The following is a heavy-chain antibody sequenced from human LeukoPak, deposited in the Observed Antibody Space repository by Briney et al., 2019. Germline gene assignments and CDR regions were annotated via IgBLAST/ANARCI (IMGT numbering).Heavy chain of an antibody. CDR1: GYTFTGYY. CDR2: INPNSGGT. Sequence: EASVKVSCKASGYTFTGYYMHWVRQAPGQGLEWMGWINPNSGGTNYAQKFQGRVTMTRDTSISTAYMELSRLRSDDTAEYYCARMDYDILTGLGAFDIWGQGTMVTVSS. CDR3: ARMDYDILTGLGAFDI. V-gene: IGHV1-2*02. J-gene: IGHJ3*02. D-gene: IGHD3-9*01.